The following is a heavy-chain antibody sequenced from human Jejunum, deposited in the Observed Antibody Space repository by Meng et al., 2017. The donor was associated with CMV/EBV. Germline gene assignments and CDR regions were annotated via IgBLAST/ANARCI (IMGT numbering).Heavy chain of an antibody. V-gene: IGHV4-4*02. D-gene: IGHD3-10*01. J-gene: IGHJ4*02. CDR3: ARDRTTRFGDFSPFDY. CDR2: IFHSGST. CDR1: GASISSTNW. Sequence: GASISSTNWWSWVRQSPGKGLEWIGEIFHSGSTNYNPSLKSRVALSVDKSKNEFSLRLSSVTAADTAVYYCARDRTTRFGDFSPFDYWGQGTLVTVSS.